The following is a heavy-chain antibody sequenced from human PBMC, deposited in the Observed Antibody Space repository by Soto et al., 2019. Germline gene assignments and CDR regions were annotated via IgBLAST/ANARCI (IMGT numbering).Heavy chain of an antibody. Sequence: GGSLRLSCAASGFTFSSYEMNWVRQAPGKGLEWVSYISSSGSTIYYADSVKGRFTISRDNAKNSLYLQMNSLRAEDTAVYYCARELGYCSSTSCSESYYYYGMDVWGQGTTVTVS. CDR3: ARELGYCSSTSCSESYYYYGMDV. CDR2: ISSSGSTI. CDR1: GFTFSSYE. J-gene: IGHJ6*02. V-gene: IGHV3-48*03. D-gene: IGHD2-2*01.